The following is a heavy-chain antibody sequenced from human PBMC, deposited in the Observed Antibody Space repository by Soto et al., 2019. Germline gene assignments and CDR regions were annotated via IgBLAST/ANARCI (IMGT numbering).Heavy chain of an antibody. CDR1: GFTFSSYG. V-gene: IGHV3-33*01. CDR3: ARDIDYSNSYYGMDV. Sequence: QVQLVESGGGVVQPGRSLRLSCAASGFTFSSYGMHWVRQAPGKGLEWVAVIWYDGSNKYYADSVKGRFTISRDNSKNTRYLQMNHLRAEDTAVYYGARDIDYSNSYYGMDVWGQGTTVTVSS. CDR2: IWYDGSNK. D-gene: IGHD4-4*01. J-gene: IGHJ6*02.